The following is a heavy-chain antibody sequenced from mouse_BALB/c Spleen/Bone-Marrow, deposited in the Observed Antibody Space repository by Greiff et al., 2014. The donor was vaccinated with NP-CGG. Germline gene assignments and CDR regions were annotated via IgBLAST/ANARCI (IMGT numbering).Heavy chain of an antibody. CDR1: GSTFTSYW. CDR2: TYPGNNDS. D-gene: IGHD2-1*01. CDR3: AGYGNYFFDY. J-gene: IGHJ2*01. Sequence: EVQLQQSGTVLARPGASVKMSCKASGSTFTSYWMHRVKQRPGQGLEWIGATYPGNNDSRYNQKFNDKAKLTAVTSTNTAYMELSSLTYEDSAVYYCAGYGNYFFDYWGQGTTLTVSS. V-gene: IGHV1-5*01.